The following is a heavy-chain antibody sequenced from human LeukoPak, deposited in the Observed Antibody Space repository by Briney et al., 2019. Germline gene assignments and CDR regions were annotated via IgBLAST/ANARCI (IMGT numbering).Heavy chain of an antibody. CDR2: IYPGDSET. V-gene: IGHV5-51*01. Sequence: GESLKISCKGSGHSFTSYWIGWVRQMPGKGLEWMGIIYPGDSETRYSPSFQGQVIISADKSISTAFLQWSSLKASDTAMYYCARRRSSYNLAGFDAFDVWGQGTMVTVSS. D-gene: IGHD5-24*01. CDR3: ARRRSSYNLAGFDAFDV. CDR1: GHSFTSYW. J-gene: IGHJ3*01.